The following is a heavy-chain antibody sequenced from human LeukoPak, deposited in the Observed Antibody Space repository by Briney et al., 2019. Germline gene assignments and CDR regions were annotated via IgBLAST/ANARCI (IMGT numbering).Heavy chain of an antibody. CDR3: ARSRGNWFDP. V-gene: IGHV4-59*01. CDR2: IYYSGST. CDR1: GGSISSYY. J-gene: IGHJ5*02. Sequence: SETLSLTCTVSGGSISSYYWSWIRQPPGKGLEWIGYIYYSGSTDYNPSLRSRLTMSVDTSKNQLSLKLSSVTAADTAVYYCARSRGNWFDPWGQGTLVTVSS.